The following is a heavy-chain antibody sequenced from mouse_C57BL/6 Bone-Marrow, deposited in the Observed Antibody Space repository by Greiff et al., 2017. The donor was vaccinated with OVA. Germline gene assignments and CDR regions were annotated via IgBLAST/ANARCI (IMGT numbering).Heavy chain of an antibody. J-gene: IGHJ1*03. CDR2: IYPRDGSS. D-gene: IGHD1-1*01. V-gene: IGHV1-78*01. CDR1: GYTFTDHT. Sequence: QVQLQQSDAELVKPGASVKTSCKVSGYTFTDHTIHWMKQRPEQGLEWIGYIYPRDGSSRYNDKFKGKATLTEDKSSSTAYMQLNSLTSEDSAVFFCARRTTVGYFDVWGTGTTVTVSS. CDR3: ARRTTVGYFDV.